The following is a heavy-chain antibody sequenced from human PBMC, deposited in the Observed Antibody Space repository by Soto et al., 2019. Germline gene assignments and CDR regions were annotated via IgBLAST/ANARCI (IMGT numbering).Heavy chain of an antibody. CDR3: ARISAGARSAFDF. V-gene: IGHV3-23*01. Sequence: GGSLRLSCSASGFTFRSYAMTWVRQAPGKGLEWVSGISGSGSSKYHSDTVKGRFTISRDNSKNTLSLQINSLRVDDTAVYFCARISAGARSAFDFWGRGTKVTVSS. CDR2: ISGSGSSK. J-gene: IGHJ3*01. D-gene: IGHD3-10*01. CDR1: GFTFRSYA.